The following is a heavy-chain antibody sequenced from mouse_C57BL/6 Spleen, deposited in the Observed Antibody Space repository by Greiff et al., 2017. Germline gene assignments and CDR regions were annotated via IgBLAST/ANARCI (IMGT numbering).Heavy chain of an antibody. V-gene: IGHV10-1*01. D-gene: IGHD2-1*01. CDR1: GFSFNTYA. Sequence: EVKLVESGGGLVQPKGSLKLSCAASGFSFNTYAMNWVRQAPGKGLEWVARIRSKSNNYATYYAASVKDRFTISRDDSESMLYLQMNNLKTVYTAMYYCVGYGNSFAYWGQGTLVTVSA. CDR2: IRSKSNNYAT. CDR3: VGYGNSFAY. J-gene: IGHJ3*01.